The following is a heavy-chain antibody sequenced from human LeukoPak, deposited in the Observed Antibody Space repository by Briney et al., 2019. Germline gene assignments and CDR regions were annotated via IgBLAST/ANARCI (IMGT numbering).Heavy chain of an antibody. CDR2: IRSGGSA. J-gene: IGHJ3*01. CDR1: GFTFSNYA. Sequence: PGGSLRLSCAASGFTFSNYAMIWVRQAPGQGLEWVSAIRSGGSAKYADPVKARFTISRDNSKNTLYLQMNSLRAEDTALYFCARDPNVDYIGAFDFLGQGTVVTVSS. D-gene: IGHD4-17*01. V-gene: IGHV3-23*01. CDR3: ARDPNVDYIGAFDF.